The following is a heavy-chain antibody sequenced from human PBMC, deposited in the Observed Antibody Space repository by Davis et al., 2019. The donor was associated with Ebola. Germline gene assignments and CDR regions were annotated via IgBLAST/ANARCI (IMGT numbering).Heavy chain of an antibody. CDR2: IYYSGST. D-gene: IGHD3-10*01. Sequence: SETLSLTCTVSGGSISSSSYYWGWIRQPPGKGLEWIGSIYYSGSTYYNPSLKSRVTISVDTSKNQFSLKLSSVTAADTAVYYCARDSFGELYYGMDVWGQGTTVTVSS. CDR1: GGSISSSSYY. J-gene: IGHJ6*02. V-gene: IGHV4-39*02. CDR3: ARDSFGELYYGMDV.